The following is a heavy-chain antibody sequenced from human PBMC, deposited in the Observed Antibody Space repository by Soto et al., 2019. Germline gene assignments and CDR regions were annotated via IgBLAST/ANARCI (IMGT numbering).Heavy chain of an antibody. CDR2: INHSGST. V-gene: IGHV4-34*01. D-gene: IGHD4-17*01. Sequence: QVQLQQWGAGLLKPSETLSLTCAVYGGSFSGYYWSWIRQPPGKGLEWIGEINHSGSTNYNPSLKSRVAISVDTSKNQFSLKLRSVTAADTAVYYCARAAWGSVTSYYYDYMDVWGKGTKVTVSS. CDR3: ARAAWGSVTSYYYDYMDV. J-gene: IGHJ6*03. CDR1: GGSFSGYY.